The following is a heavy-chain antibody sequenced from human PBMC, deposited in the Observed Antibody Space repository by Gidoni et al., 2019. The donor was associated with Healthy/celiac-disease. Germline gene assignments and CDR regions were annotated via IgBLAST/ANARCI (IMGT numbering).Heavy chain of an antibody. CDR2: IYYSGST. CDR1: GGSISSYY. CDR3: ARDLGLVGYEPFYYYYGMDV. D-gene: IGHD5-12*01. V-gene: IGHV4-59*01. Sequence: QVQLQESGPGLVKPSETLSLTCTVSGGSISSYYWSWIRQPPGKGLEWIVYIYYSGSTNYNPSLKSRVTISVDTSKNQFSLKLSSVTAADTAVYYCARDLGLVGYEPFYYYYGMDVWGQGTTVTVSS. J-gene: IGHJ6*02.